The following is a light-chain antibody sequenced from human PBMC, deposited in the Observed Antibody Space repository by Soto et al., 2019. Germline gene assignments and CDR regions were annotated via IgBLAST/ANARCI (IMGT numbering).Light chain of an antibody. Sequence: EVVMTQSPATLSVSLGDRATLSCRASQSVSSNLAWYQQKPGQGPRLLIYGASTRATGIPARFSGSGSGTEFTLTISSLQSEDFAGYSCQQYNNWPLTFGGGTKVDIK. CDR1: QSVSSN. CDR2: GAS. V-gene: IGKV3-15*01. CDR3: QQYNNWPLT. J-gene: IGKJ4*01.